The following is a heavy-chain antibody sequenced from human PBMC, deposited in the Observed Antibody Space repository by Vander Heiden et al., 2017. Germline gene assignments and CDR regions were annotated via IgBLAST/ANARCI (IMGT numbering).Heavy chain of an antibody. D-gene: IGHD6-19*01. CDR2: ISSDSSDT. J-gene: IGHJ5*02. Sequence: QVQLMQSGGGLVKPGGSLRLSCAASGFIFRDYYMSWIRQAPEKGLEWVSYISSDSSDTNYAGSVKGRFTISRDNAENSLYLQMNSLSAEDTAVYYCARGNGISVAWGQGTLVTVSS. CDR1: GFIFRDYY. V-gene: IGHV3-11*06. CDR3: ARGNGISVA.